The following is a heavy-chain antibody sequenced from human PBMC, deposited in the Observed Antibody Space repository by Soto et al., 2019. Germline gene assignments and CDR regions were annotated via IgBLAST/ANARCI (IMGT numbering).Heavy chain of an antibody. CDR2: IYHSGST. J-gene: IGHJ4*02. Sequence: SETLSLTCAVSGGSISSGGYSWSWIRQPPGKGLEWIGYIYHSGSTFYNPSLKSRVTISVDRSKNQFSLKLSSVTAADTAVYYCARAGLRRYYFDYWGQGTLVTV. D-gene: IGHD3-16*02. CDR1: GGSISSGGYS. V-gene: IGHV4-30-2*01. CDR3: ARAGLRRYYFDY.